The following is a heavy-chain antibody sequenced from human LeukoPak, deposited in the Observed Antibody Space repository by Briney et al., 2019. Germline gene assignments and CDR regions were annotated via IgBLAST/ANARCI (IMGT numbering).Heavy chain of an antibody. Sequence: PSETLSLTCTVSGGSISSYYWSWIRQPPGKGLEWVASINSGSTDPYYADSVKGRFTISRDDAKKSLYLQMTSLRVEDTSVYYCARDFLAAGDYWGQGTLVTVSS. CDR1: GGSISSYY. V-gene: IGHV3-21*01. J-gene: IGHJ4*02. CDR2: INSGSTDP. D-gene: IGHD6-13*01. CDR3: ARDFLAAGDY.